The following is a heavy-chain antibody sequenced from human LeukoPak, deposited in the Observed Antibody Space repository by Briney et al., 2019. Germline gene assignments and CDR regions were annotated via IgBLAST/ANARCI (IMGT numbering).Heavy chain of an antibody. CDR3: ARGLEWLTRRHTWFDP. CDR2: MNPNSGNT. CDR1: GYTFTSYD. Sequence: ASVKVSCKASGYTFTSYDINWVRQATGQGLEGMGWMNPNSGNTGYAQKFQGRVTMTMNTSISTAYMELSSLRSDDTAVAYCARGLEWLTRRHTWFDPWGQGTLVTVSS. V-gene: IGHV1-8*01. J-gene: IGHJ5*02. D-gene: IGHD3-3*01.